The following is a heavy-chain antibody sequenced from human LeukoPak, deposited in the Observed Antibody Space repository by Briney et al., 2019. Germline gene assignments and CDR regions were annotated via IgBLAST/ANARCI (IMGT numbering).Heavy chain of an antibody. V-gene: IGHV1-69*13. CDR2: IIPIFGTA. Sequence: VEVSCKASGYTFTSYGISRVRQAPGQGLEWMGGIIPIFGTANYAQKFQGRVTITADESTGTAYMELSSLRSEDTAVYYCAREGLDTAMVRGIFDYWGQGTLITVSS. CDR3: AREGLDTAMVRGIFDY. D-gene: IGHD5-18*01. J-gene: IGHJ4*02. CDR1: GYTFTSYG.